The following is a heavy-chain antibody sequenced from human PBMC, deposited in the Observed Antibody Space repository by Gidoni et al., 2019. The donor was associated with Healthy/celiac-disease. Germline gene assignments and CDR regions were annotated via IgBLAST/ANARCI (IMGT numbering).Heavy chain of an antibody. J-gene: IGHJ3*02. V-gene: IGHV3-33*01. CDR2: IWYDGSNK. D-gene: IGHD5-18*01. CDR1: GFTFSSYG. Sequence: QVQLVESGGGVVQPGRSLRLSCAASGFTFSSYGMHWVRQAPGKGLEWVAVIWYDGSNKYYADSVKGRFTISRDNSKNTLYLQMNSLRAEDTAVYYCARDVGYSYGSRGAFDIWGQGTMVTVSS. CDR3: ARDVGYSYGSRGAFDI.